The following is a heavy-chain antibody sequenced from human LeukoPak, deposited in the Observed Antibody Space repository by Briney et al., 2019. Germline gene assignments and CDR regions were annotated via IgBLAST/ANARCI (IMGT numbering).Heavy chain of an antibody. Sequence: GGSLRLSCAASGFTFSNVWMSWVRQAPGKGLEWVGRIKSKTDGGTTDYAAPVKGRFTISRDDSKNTLYLQMNSLKTEDTAVYYCTTSIVGASGYFDYWGQGTLVTVSS. V-gene: IGHV3-15*01. CDR2: IKSKTDGGTT. D-gene: IGHD1-26*01. J-gene: IGHJ4*02. CDR1: GFTFSNVW. CDR3: TTSIVGASGYFDY.